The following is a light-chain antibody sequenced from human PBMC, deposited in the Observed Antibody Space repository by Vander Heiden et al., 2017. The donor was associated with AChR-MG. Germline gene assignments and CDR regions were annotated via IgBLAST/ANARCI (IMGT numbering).Light chain of an antibody. CDR3: ATWDSSLNTMV. J-gene: IGLJ2*01. CDR1: SSNIANNY. V-gene: IGLV1-51*02. CDR2: ANN. Sequence: HSVLTQPPSVSAASGPKVTISCSGGSSNIANNYVSWYQRVPGAARTLFIYANNKRPSGIPDRFSGAKSGASATLDITGLQTGDEAEYYCATWDSSLNTMVFGGGTELTVL.